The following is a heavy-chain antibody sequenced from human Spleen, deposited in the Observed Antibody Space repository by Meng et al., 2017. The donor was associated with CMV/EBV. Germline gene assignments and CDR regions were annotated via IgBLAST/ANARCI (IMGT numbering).Heavy chain of an antibody. CDR3: AKDIRGSYYDDYYTMDV. J-gene: IGHJ6*02. CDR1: GFPFDDNA. CDR2: LSWNSGTR. Sequence: GGSLRLSCVACGFPFDDNAMHWVRQAPGKGLEWASGLSWNSGTRGYADSVKGRFTISRNNAKNSLYLQMNSLIAEDTALYYCAKDIRGSYYDDYYTMDVWGQGTTVTVSS. V-gene: IGHV3-9*01. D-gene: IGHD1-26*01.